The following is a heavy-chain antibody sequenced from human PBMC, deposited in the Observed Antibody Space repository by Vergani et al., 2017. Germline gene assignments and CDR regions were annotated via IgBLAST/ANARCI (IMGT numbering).Heavy chain of an antibody. CDR3: ARDRLWFGESYNWFDP. Sequence: QVQLVQSGAEVKKPGASVKVSCKASGYTFTSYAMHWVRQAPGQRLEWMGWINAGNGNTKYSQKFQGRVTITRDTSASTAYMELSSLRSEDTAVYYCARDRLWFGESYNWFDPWGQGTLVTVSS. D-gene: IGHD3-10*01. J-gene: IGHJ5*02. V-gene: IGHV1-3*01. CDR1: GYTFTSYA. CDR2: INAGNGNT.